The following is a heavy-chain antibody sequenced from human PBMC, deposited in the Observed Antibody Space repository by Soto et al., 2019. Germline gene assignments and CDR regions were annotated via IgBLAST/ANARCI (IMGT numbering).Heavy chain of an antibody. V-gene: IGHV1-46*03. D-gene: IGHD1-20*01. Sequence: QVQLVQSGAEVKKPGASVKVSCKASGYTFTSYYMHWVRQAPGQGLEWMGIINPSGGSTSYAQKFQGRGTMTRDTSTSTVYMELSSLRSEDTAVYYCARSGPLTGTAYPFGYWGQGTLVTVSS. J-gene: IGHJ4*02. CDR1: GYTFTSYY. CDR3: ARSGPLTGTAYPFGY. CDR2: INPSGGST.